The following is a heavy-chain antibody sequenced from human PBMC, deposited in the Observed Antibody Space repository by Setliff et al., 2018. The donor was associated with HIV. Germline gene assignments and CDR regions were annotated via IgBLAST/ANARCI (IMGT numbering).Heavy chain of an antibody. Sequence: GGSLRLSCAASGFTVRHYGMHWVRQAPGKGLEWVALIWYDGSNEYYADSVKGRFTISRDISENTLFLQMNSLRAEDTAVYYCAKADSGQWYIDYWGQGTLVTVSS. J-gene: IGHJ4*02. V-gene: IGHV3-30*02. CDR3: AKADSGQWYIDY. CDR1: GFTVRHYG. CDR2: IWYDGSNE. D-gene: IGHD6-19*01.